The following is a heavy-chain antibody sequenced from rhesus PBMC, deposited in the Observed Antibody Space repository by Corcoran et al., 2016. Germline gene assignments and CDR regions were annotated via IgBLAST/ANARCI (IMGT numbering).Heavy chain of an antibody. D-gene: IGHD4-29*01. Sequence: EVQLVESGGGLAKPGGSLRLSCAASGFTFSSYWMNWVRQTPGKGLEWISAINSGWGSTYYADSVKVRFTISRDNAKNTLSLQMNSLRSEDTAVYYCASGSSYVHDWYFDLWGPGTPITISS. V-gene: IGHV3S42*01. CDR1: GFTFSSYW. J-gene: IGHJ2*01. CDR3: ASGSSYVHDWYFDL. CDR2: INSGWGST.